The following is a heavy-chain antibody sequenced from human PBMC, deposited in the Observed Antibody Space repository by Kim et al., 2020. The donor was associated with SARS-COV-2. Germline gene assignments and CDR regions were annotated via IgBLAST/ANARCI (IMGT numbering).Heavy chain of an antibody. CDR3: ARAPMVRGVIAGYYYYGMDV. CDR1: GGSISSSSYY. J-gene: IGHJ6*02. Sequence: SETLSLTCTVSGGSISSSSYYWGWIRQPPGQGLEWIGSIYYSGSTYYNPSHKRRVTISVDTSKNQFSLKLSPVTASDTAVYYCARAPMVRGVIAGYYYYGMDVWGQETTFTVSS. V-gene: IGHV4-39*01. CDR2: IYYSGST. D-gene: IGHD3-10*01.